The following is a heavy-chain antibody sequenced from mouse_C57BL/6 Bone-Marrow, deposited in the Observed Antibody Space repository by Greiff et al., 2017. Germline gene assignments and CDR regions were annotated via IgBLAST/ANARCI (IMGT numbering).Heavy chain of an antibody. J-gene: IGHJ3*01. CDR2: INPGSGGT. Sequence: VQLQQSGAELVRPGTSVKVSCKASGYAFTNYLIEWVKQRPGQGHEWIGVINPGSGGTNYNEKFKGKATRTADKSSSTAYMQLSSLTSEDSAVYFCAREGLRRGSWFAYWGQGTLVTVSA. D-gene: IGHD2-4*01. CDR3: AREGLRRGSWFAY. V-gene: IGHV1-54*01. CDR1: GYAFTNYL.